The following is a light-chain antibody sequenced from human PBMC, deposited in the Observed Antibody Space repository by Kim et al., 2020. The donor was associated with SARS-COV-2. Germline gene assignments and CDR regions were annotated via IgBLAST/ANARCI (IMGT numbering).Light chain of an antibody. CDR3: NSRDSSGNFVV. V-gene: IGLV3-19*01. CDR1: RLRSYY. CDR2: GKN. J-gene: IGLJ2*01. Sequence: ALGQTVRSTCQGDRLRSYYASWYQQKPGQAPVLVIYGKNNRPSGIPDRFSGSSSGNTASLTITGAQAEDEADYYCNSRDSSGNFVVFGGGTQLTVL.